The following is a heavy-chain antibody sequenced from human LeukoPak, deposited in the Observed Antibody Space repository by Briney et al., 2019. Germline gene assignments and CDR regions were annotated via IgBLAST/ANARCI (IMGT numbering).Heavy chain of an antibody. D-gene: IGHD5-24*01. Sequence: GGSLRLSCAASGFTFSSYAMSWVRQAPGKGLEWVSAIRGSGGSTYYADSVKGRFTISRDNSKNTLYLQMNSLRAEDTAVYYYAKDARALGLGRANNYYFDYWGQGTLVTVSS. CDR2: IRGSGGST. CDR1: GFTFSSYA. J-gene: IGHJ4*02. CDR3: AKDARALGLGRANNYYFDY. V-gene: IGHV3-23*01.